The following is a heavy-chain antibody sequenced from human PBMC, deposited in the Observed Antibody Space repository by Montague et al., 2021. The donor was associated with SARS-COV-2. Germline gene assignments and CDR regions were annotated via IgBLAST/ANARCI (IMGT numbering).Heavy chain of an antibody. CDR2: SGST. CDR3: ARHYSATLPAVY. J-gene: IGHJ4*02. Sequence: SGSTNYNPSLTSRVTMSVDTSNNQFSLKVNSVTAADTAVYYCARHYSATLPAVYWGQGTLVNVSS. D-gene: IGHD2-15*01. V-gene: IGHV4-59*08.